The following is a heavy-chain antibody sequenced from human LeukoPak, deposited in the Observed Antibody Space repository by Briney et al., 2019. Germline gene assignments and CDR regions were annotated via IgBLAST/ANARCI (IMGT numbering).Heavy chain of an antibody. CDR3: ARPPMYSSGWYWFDP. CDR1: GYTFTSYG. CDR2: ISAYNGNT. V-gene: IGHV1-18*01. Sequence: ASVKVSCKASGYTFTSYGISWVRQAPGQGLEWMGWISAYNGNTNYAQKLQGRVTMTTDTSTSTACMELRSLRSDDTAVYYCARPPMYSSGWYWFDPWGQGTLVTVSS. J-gene: IGHJ5*02. D-gene: IGHD6-19*01.